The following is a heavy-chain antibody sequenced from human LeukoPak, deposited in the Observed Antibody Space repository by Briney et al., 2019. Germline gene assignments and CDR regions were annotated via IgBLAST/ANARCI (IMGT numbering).Heavy chain of an antibody. CDR3: AKDGYDFWSGYYVYYYYYGMDV. J-gene: IGHJ6*02. Sequence: GGSLRLSCAASGFTFSSYGVHWVRQAPGKGLEWVAVISYDGSNKYYADSVKGRFTISRDNSKNTLYLQMNSLRAEDTAVYYCAKDGYDFWSGYYVYYYYYGMDVWGQGTTVTVSS. V-gene: IGHV3-30*18. CDR1: GFTFSSYG. CDR2: ISYDGSNK. D-gene: IGHD3-3*01.